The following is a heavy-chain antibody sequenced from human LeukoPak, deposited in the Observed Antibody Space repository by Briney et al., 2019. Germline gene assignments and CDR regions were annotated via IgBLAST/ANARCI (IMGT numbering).Heavy chain of an antibody. CDR3: ATVNDDTSMVRWYFDL. Sequence: ASVKVSCKTSGYTFTGYYMHWVRQAPGLGLEWMGWINPNSGGANYAQKFRGRLTMTRDTSISTAYMELSNLRSDDTAVYYCATVNDDTSMVRWYFDLWGRGTLVTVSS. V-gene: IGHV1-2*02. CDR1: GYTFTGYY. J-gene: IGHJ2*01. D-gene: IGHD5-18*01. CDR2: INPNSGGA.